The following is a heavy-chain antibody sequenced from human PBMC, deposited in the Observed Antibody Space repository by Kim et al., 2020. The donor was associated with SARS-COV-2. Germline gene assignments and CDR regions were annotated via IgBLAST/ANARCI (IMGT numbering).Heavy chain of an antibody. CDR2: ISWNSGSV. CDR3: ATRPTPPGYYYESSEPYGRDV. D-gene: IGHD3-22*01. J-gene: IGHJ6*02. CDR1: GFTFDDSA. V-gene: IGHV3-9*01. Sequence: GGSLRLSCAASGFTFDDSAMHWVRQAPGKGLEWVSGISWNSGSVGYADAVKGRFTISSDNAKNSLYLQMNSLRAEDTAVYYCATRPTPPGYYYESSEPYGRDVWGQGTTLPVSS.